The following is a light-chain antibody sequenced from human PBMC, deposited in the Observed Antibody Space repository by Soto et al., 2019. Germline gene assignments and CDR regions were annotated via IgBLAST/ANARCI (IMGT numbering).Light chain of an antibody. CDR2: DAS. Sequence: DIQMTQNPSNLSASVGDRMTIACRASQSTSSWLAWYQQKSGKAPKLLIYDASSLESEGPSTFSGSGSGIEFTLAISSRQPDDFATYYCQQYNSYAKYTFGQVTKLEIK. CDR1: QSTSSW. CDR3: QQYNSYAKYT. V-gene: IGKV1-5*01. J-gene: IGKJ2*01.